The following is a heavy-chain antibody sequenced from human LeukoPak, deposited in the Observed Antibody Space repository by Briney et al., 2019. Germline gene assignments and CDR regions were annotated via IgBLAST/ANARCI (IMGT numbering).Heavy chain of an antibody. D-gene: IGHD3-9*01. J-gene: IGHJ3*02. Sequence: PSETLSLTCTVSGYSISSGYYWGWIRQPAGKGLEWIGRIYTSGSTNYNPSLKSRVTMSVDTSKNQFSLKLSSVTAADTAVYYCARDFDWLLEDAFDIWGQGTMVTVSS. V-gene: IGHV4-4*07. CDR1: GYSISSGYY. CDR3: ARDFDWLLEDAFDI. CDR2: IYTSGST.